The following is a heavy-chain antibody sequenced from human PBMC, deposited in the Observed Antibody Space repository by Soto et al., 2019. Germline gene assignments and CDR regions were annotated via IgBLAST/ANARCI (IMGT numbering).Heavy chain of an antibody. J-gene: IGHJ4*02. CDR2: ISGSGGST. CDR3: AKDLPTGPPNDYILTCCAYAY. Sequence: EVQLLESGGGLVQPGGSLRLSCAASGFTFSSYAMSWVRQAPGKGLEWVSAISGSGGSTYYADSVKGRFTISRDNSKNTLYLQMNSLRAEDTAVYYCAKDLPTGPPNDYILTCCAYAYWGQGTLVTVSS. CDR1: GFTFSSYA. D-gene: IGHD3-9*01. V-gene: IGHV3-23*01.